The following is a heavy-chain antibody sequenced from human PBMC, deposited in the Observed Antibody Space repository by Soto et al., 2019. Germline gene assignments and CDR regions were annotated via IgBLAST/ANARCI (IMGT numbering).Heavy chain of an antibody. D-gene: IGHD1-1*01. Sequence: SETLSLTCTVSGGSISSGGYYWSWIRQHPGRGLEWIGYIYYSGSTYYNPSLKSRVTISVDTSKNQFSLKLSSVTAADTAVYYCARSRNHGFDPWGQGTLVTVSS. J-gene: IGHJ5*02. CDR1: GGSISSGGYY. V-gene: IGHV4-31*03. CDR2: IYYSGST. CDR3: ARSRNHGFDP.